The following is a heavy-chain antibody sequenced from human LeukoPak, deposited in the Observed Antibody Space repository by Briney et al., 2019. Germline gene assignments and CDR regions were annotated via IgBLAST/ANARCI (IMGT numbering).Heavy chain of an antibody. CDR2: IKSKTDGGTT. D-gene: IGHD3-10*01. CDR1: GFTFSDYY. V-gene: IGHV3-15*01. CDR3: TPRPPMVRGVT. J-gene: IGHJ5*02. Sequence: NPGGSLRLSCAASGFTFSDYYMSWIRQAPGKGLEWVGRIKSKTDGGTTDYAAPVKGRFTISRDDSKNTLYLQMNSLKTEDTAVYYCTPRPPMVRGVTWGQGTLVTVSS.